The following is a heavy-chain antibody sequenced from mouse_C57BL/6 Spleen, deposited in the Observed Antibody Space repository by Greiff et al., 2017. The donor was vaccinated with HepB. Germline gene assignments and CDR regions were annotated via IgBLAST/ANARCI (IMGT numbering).Heavy chain of an antibody. Sequence: VQLQQPGAELVRPGSSVKLSCKASGYTFTSYWMDWVKQRPGQGLEWIGNIYPSDSETHYNQKFKDKATLTVDKSSSTAYMQLSSLTSEDSAVYYCARWDLLYWGFAYWGQGTLVTVSA. J-gene: IGHJ3*01. V-gene: IGHV1-61*01. D-gene: IGHD2-12*01. CDR2: IYPSDSET. CDR3: ARWDLLYWGFAY. CDR1: GYTFTSYW.